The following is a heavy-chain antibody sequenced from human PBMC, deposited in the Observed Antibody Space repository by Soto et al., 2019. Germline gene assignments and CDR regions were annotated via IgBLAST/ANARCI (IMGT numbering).Heavy chain of an antibody. CDR3: ARKAGDILTGRNAFDI. CDR1: GFTFSRYS. D-gene: IGHD3-9*01. CDR2: ISSSSSYL. Sequence: EVQLVESGGGLVKPGGSLRLSCAASGFTFSRYSMNWVRQAPGKGLEWVSSISSSSSYLYYADSVKGRFIISRDNAKNSLYLQMNSLRAEDTAVYYCARKAGDILTGRNAFDIWGQGTMVTVSS. J-gene: IGHJ3*02. V-gene: IGHV3-21*01.